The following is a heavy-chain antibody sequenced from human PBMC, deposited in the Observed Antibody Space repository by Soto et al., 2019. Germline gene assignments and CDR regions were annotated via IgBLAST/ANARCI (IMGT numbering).Heavy chain of an antibody. D-gene: IGHD6-19*01. V-gene: IGHV3-23*01. CDR2: ISGSGGST. J-gene: IGHJ5*02. Sequence: GGSLRLSCAASGFTFSSYAMSWVRQAPGKGLEWVSAISGSGGSTYYADSVKGRFTISRDNSKNTLYLQMNSLRAEDTAVYYCAKDRGYSSGWYGFDPWGQGTLVTVSS. CDR3: AKDRGYSSGWYGFDP. CDR1: GFTFSSYA.